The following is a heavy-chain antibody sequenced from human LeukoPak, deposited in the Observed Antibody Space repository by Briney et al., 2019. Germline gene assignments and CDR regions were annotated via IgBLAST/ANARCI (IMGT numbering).Heavy chain of an antibody. CDR1: GGSISSYY. D-gene: IGHD4-11*01. CDR2: TYYSGGT. CDR3: AKDYRGAFDY. V-gene: IGHV4-59*01. Sequence: PSETLSLTCTVSGGSISSYYWSWIRQPPGKGLEWIGYTYYSGGTNYNPSLKSRVTISVDTSKNQFSLKLSSVTAADTAVYYCAKDYRGAFDYWGQGTLVTVSS. J-gene: IGHJ4*02.